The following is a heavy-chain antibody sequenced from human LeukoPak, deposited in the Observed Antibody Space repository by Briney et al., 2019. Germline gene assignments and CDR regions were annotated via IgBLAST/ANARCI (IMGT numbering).Heavy chain of an antibody. D-gene: IGHD3-3*01. J-gene: IGHJ4*02. CDR2: IYYSGST. Sequence: SETLSLTCPVSGGSISSYYWSWIRQPPGKRLEWTWHIYYSGSTNYNPSLKSRVTISVDTSKNQFSLKLSSVTAADTAVYYCASRSSIWSGYQDTLYYFDSWGQGTLVTVSS. CDR3: ASRSSIWSGYQDTLYYFDS. CDR1: GGSISSYY. V-gene: IGHV4-59*01.